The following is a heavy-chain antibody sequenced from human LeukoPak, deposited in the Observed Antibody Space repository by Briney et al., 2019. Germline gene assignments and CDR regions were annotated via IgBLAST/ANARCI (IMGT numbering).Heavy chain of an antibody. V-gene: IGHV4-4*02. CDR1: GGSISSSNW. J-gene: IGHJ5*02. CDR3: ARGGYQLLFPYNWFDP. CDR2: IYHSGST. Sequence: KPSGTLSLTCAVSGGSISSSNWWSWVRPPPGKGLEWIGEIYHSGSTNYNPSLKSRVTISVDKSKNQFSLKLSSVTAADTAVYYCARGGYQLLFPYNWFDPWGQGTLVTVSS. D-gene: IGHD2-2*01.